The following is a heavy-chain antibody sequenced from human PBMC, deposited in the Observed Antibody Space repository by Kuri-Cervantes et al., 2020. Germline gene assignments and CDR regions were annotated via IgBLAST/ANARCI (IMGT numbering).Heavy chain of an antibody. CDR2: IYYSGST. CDR1: GGSVSSGGYY. Sequence: SETLSLTCTVSGGSVSSGGYYWSWIRQHPGKGLEWIGYIYYSGSTYYNPSLKSRVTISVDTSKNQFSLKLSPVTAADTAVYYCAREGGYYYDSSGYYVTGWFDPWGQGTLVTVSS. V-gene: IGHV4-31*03. D-gene: IGHD3-22*01. CDR3: AREGGYYYDSSGYYVTGWFDP. J-gene: IGHJ5*02.